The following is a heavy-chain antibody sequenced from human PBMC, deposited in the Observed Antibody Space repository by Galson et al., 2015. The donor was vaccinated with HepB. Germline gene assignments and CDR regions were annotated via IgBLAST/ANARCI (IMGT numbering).Heavy chain of an antibody. V-gene: IGHV3-30*18. CDR2: ISYDGKRR. Sequence: SLRLSCAASGFIFHNYGMHWVRQAPGKGLEWVAVISYDGKRRNYGDSAKGRFIISRDNSRNTLSIEMNLLRVEDTAVYYCAKGDVAYSSSSGGFHYWGQGTLVAVS. D-gene: IGHD6-6*01. CDR1: GFIFHNYG. CDR3: AKGDVAYSSSSGGFHY. J-gene: IGHJ4*02.